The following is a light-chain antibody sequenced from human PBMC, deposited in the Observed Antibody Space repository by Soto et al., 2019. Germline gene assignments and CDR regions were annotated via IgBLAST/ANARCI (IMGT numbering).Light chain of an antibody. CDR1: SSNIGADYG. CDR3: QSYDSSLSGYV. CDR2: ANS. Sequence: QSVLTQPPSVSGAPGQRVTISCTGSSSNIGADYGVHWYRQLPGTAPKLLIYANSNRPSGVPDRFSGSRSGTSASLAITGLQAEDEADYYCQSYDSSLSGYVFGTGTKVTVL. J-gene: IGLJ1*01. V-gene: IGLV1-40*01.